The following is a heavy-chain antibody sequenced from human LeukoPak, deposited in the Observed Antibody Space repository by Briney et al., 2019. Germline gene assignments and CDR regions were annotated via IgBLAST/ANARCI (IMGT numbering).Heavy chain of an antibody. CDR2: IYPGDSDT. Sequence: GESLKISCKGSGYSFTSYWIGWVRQMPGKGLEWMGIIYPGDSDTRYSPSFQGQVTISADKSISTAYLQWSSLKASDTAMYYCAKHNADYYGWGGRLDYGGQGPLVTVPP. V-gene: IGHV5-51*01. CDR1: GYSFTSYW. J-gene: IGHJ4*02. CDR3: AKHNADYYGWGGRLDY. D-gene: IGHD3-10*01.